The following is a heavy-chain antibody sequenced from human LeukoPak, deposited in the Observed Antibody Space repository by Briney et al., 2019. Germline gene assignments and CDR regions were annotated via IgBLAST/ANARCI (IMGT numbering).Heavy chain of an antibody. J-gene: IGHJ6*02. V-gene: IGHV1-46*01. Sequence: ASFKNSCKASCYNFISYYMHWGRQDPGQGLEWMGIINPSGGSTSYAQKFQDRVTMTRDTSTSTVYMELSSLRSEDTAVYYCAREDVVLVDAVRYYYYGMDVWGQGTTVTVSS. CDR3: AREDVVLVDAVRYYYYGMDV. CDR2: INPSGGST. D-gene: IGHD2-8*01. CDR1: CYNFISYY.